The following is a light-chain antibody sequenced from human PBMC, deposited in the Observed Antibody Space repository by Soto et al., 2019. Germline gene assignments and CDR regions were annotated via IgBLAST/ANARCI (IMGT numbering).Light chain of an antibody. CDR1: RSNIGINT. J-gene: IGLJ1*01. CDR2: TNS. Sequence: QSVLTQPPSASGTPGQSITISCSGSRSNIGINTVNWDQQLPGTAPKLLIYTNSRRPSGVPDRFSGSKSGTSASLAISGLQYEDEGDFYCASWNDSLNGQVFGTGTKLTVL. V-gene: IGLV1-44*01. CDR3: ASWNDSLNGQV.